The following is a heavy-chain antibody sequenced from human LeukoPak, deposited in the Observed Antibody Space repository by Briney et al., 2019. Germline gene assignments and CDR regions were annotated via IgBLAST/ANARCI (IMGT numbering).Heavy chain of an antibody. J-gene: IGHJ5*02. CDR2: IKQDGSEK. CDR1: GFTFSSNW. CDR3: ARSRIAAAGRWFDP. D-gene: IGHD6-13*01. Sequence: AGGSLRLSCAAPGFTFSSNWMSWVPQAPGKGLEWVANIKQDGSEKYYVDSVKGRFTISRDNAKNSLYLQMNSLRAEDTAVYYCARSRIAAAGRWFDPWGQGTLVAVSS. V-gene: IGHV3-7*05.